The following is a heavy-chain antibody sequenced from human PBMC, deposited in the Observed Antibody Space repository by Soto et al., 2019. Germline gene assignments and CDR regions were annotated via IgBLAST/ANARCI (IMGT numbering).Heavy chain of an antibody. D-gene: IGHD3-10*01. J-gene: IGHJ3*02. CDR3: ARPPYGYYGSGRGYDAFDI. V-gene: IGHV3-30*03. Sequence: GGSLRLSCAASGFTFSTFGMHWVRQAPGKGLEWVAVISYDGSDKYYADSVKGRFTISRDNSKNTLYLQMNSLRAEDTAVYYCARPPYGYYGSGRGYDAFDIWGQGTMVTVSS. CDR2: ISYDGSDK. CDR1: GFTFSTFG.